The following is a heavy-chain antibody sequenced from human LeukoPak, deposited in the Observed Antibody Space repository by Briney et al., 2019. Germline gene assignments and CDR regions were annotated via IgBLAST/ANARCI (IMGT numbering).Heavy chain of an antibody. CDR2: IYNSGST. J-gene: IGHJ6*02. CDR3: ARGGRAAAGSLYYYYGMDV. V-gene: IGHV4-31*03. Sequence: SETLSLTCTVSGGSISSGGYYWSWIRQHPGKGLEWIVYIYNSGSTYYNPSLKSRVTISVDTSKNQFSLKLSSVTAADTAVYYCARGGRAAAGSLYYYYGMDVWGQGTTVTVSS. D-gene: IGHD6-13*01. CDR1: GGSISSGGYY.